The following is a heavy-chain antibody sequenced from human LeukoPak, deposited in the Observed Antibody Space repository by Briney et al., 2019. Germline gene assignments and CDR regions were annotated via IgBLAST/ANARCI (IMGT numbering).Heavy chain of an antibody. D-gene: IGHD3-22*01. V-gene: IGHV3-23*01. J-gene: IGHJ4*02. Sequence: GGSLRLSCAASGFTFSSYAMSWVRQAPGKGLGWVSAISGSGGSTYYADSVKGRFTISRDNSKNTLYLQMNSLRAEDTAVYYCVKDRDSSSSYLFDYWGQGTLVSVSS. CDR1: GFTFSSYA. CDR3: VKDRDSSSSYLFDY. CDR2: ISGSGGST.